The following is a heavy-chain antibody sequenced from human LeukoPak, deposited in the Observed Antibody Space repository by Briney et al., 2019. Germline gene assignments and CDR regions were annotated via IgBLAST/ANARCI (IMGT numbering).Heavy chain of an antibody. CDR1: GFTFSSYG. V-gene: IGHV3-33*01. CDR3: NTDFNGPYDY. Sequence: PGRSLRLSCAASGFTFSSYGMHWVRQAPGKGLEWVAVIWYDGSNKYYADSVKGRFTISRDNSKNTLYLQMNSLKTEDTAVYYCNTDFNGPYDYWGQGTLVIVSS. J-gene: IGHJ4*02. CDR2: IWYDGSNK. D-gene: IGHD3-3*01.